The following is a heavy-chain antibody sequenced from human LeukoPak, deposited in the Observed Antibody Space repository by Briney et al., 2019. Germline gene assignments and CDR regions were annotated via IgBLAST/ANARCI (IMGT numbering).Heavy chain of an antibody. D-gene: IGHD2-8*01. V-gene: IGHV5-51*01. CDR3: ARLPSDGCTNGVCYFLGYYYGMDV. CDR1: GYSFTSYW. J-gene: IGHJ6*02. Sequence: GESLKISCKGSGYSFTSYWIGWVRQMPGKGLEWMGIIYPGDSDTRYSPSFQGQVTISADKSISTAYLQWSSLKASDTAMYYCARLPSDGCTNGVCYFLGYYYGMDVWGQGTTVTVSS. CDR2: IYPGDSDT.